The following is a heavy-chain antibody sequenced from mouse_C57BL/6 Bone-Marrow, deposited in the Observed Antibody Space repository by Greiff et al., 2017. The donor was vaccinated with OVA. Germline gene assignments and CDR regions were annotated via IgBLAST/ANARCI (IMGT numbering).Heavy chain of an antibody. V-gene: IGHV5-6*03. CDR2: ISSGGSYT. CDR3: ARYAMDY. CDR1: GFTFSDYY. Sequence: EVKLVESGGGLVQPGGSLKLSCAASGFTFSDYYMYWVRQTPDKRLEWVATISSGGSYTYYPDSVKGRFTISRDNAKNTLYLQMSSLKSEDTAMYYCARYAMDYWGQGTSVTVSS. J-gene: IGHJ4*01.